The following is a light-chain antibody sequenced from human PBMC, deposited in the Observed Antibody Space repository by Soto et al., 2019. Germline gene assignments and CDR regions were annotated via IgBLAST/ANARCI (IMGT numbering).Light chain of an antibody. CDR1: SSDVGSYNR. V-gene: IGLV2-18*02. CDR3: SSYTLSSPDV. Sequence: QSALTQPPSVSGSPGQSVAISCTGTSSDVGSYNRVSWYQQPPGTAPKLMIYDVNNRPSGVPDRFSGSKSGNTASLTISGLQAEDEADYYCSSYTLSSPDVFGTGTKVTLL. J-gene: IGLJ1*01. CDR2: DVN.